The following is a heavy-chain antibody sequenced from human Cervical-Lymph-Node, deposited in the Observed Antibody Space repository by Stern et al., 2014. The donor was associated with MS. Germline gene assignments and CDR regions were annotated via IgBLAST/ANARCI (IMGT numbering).Heavy chain of an antibody. CDR3: ARGEYYFDSSGYYGYYYGMDV. Sequence: QVTLRESGPTLVKPTQTLTLTCTFSGFSLSTSGVGVAWIRQPPGKDLEWLALLYWADNKRYSPSLKSRLTITKDTSKNQVVLTMTNMDPVDTATYYCARGEYYFDSSGYYGYYYGMDVWGQGTTVTVSS. D-gene: IGHD3-22*01. J-gene: IGHJ6*02. CDR1: GFSLSTSGVG. CDR2: LYWADNK. V-gene: IGHV2-5*02.